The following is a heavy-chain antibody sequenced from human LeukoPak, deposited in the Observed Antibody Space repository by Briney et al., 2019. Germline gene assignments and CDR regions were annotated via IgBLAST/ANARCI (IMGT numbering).Heavy chain of an antibody. J-gene: IGHJ4*02. D-gene: IGHD1-26*01. CDR2: IWPGDSDI. V-gene: IGHV5-51*01. CDR1: GYGFASYW. Sequence: GESLKISCKGSGYGFASYWIGWVRKMHGKGLEWMGIIWPGDSDIRYSPSFQGQVTIFADKSISTAYLLWGSLKASDTAMYYCATYSGTYFDYWGQGTRVTVSS. CDR3: ATYSGTYFDY.